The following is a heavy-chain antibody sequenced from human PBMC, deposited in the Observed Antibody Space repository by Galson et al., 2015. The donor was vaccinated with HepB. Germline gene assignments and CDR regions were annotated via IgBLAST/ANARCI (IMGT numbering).Heavy chain of an antibody. D-gene: IGHD3-10*01. CDR2: IKQDGSEK. J-gene: IGHJ4*02. CDR1: GFTFRRYW. V-gene: IGHV3-7*03. CDR3: VKDRGVRGYNMEY. Sequence: LSLSCAASGFTFRRYWMRWVRQAPGKGLAWVANIKQDGSEKYYVDSVKGRFTISRYDAKKTLYLQMNSLRPEDTALYYCVKDRGVRGYNMEYWGQGILVTVSS.